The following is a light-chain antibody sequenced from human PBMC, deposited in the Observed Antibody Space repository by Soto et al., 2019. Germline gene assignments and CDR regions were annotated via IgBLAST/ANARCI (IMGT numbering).Light chain of an antibody. CDR1: QSVSSK. CDR2: GAS. Sequence: EIVMTQSPATLSVSPGGRATLSCRASQSVSSKLAWYQQRPGQAPRILIYGASTRATGIPARFSGSGSGTEFTLTISNLQSEDFAVYYCQQYNNWPPLTFGGGTKVEIK. J-gene: IGKJ4*01. V-gene: IGKV3-15*01. CDR3: QQYNNWPPLT.